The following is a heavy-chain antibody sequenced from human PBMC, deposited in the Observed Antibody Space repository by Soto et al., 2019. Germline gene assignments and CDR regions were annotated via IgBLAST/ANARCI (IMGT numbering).Heavy chain of an antibody. J-gene: IGHJ4*02. Sequence: QVQLQESGPGLVKPSQTLSLTCTVSGDSVSGGDSYWSWIRQPPGKALEWIGYTSFSGYTSYTPPLKSLVTISVDMSKYQLSLRLTSVTAADTAIYYCVRGGNPYHGATSGPGTFDKWGQGTLVSVSS. D-gene: IGHD1-26*01. V-gene: IGHV4-30-4*01. CDR1: GDSVSGGDSY. CDR2: TSFSGYT. CDR3: VRGGNPYHGATSGPGTFDK.